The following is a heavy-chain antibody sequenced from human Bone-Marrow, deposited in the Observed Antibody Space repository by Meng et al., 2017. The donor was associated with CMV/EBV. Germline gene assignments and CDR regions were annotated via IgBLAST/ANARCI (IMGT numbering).Heavy chain of an antibody. V-gene: IGHV3-30*02. Sequence: GGSLRLSCAASGFTFSSDGMHWVRQAPGKGLEWVAFIRYDGSNKYYADSVKGRFTISRDNSKNTLYLQMNSLRAEDTAVYYCARDRGVSSPFGVVIMPYYYGMDVWGQGTTVNVSS. CDR1: GFTFSSDG. CDR2: IRYDGSNK. D-gene: IGHD3-3*01. CDR3: ARDRGVSSPFGVVIMPYYYGMDV. J-gene: IGHJ6*02.